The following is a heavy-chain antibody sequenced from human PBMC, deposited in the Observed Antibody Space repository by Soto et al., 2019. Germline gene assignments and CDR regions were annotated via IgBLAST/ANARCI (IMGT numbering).Heavy chain of an antibody. CDR2: IYYSGST. CDR3: SRGILV. J-gene: IGHJ4*02. V-gene: IGHV4-59*12. Sequence: PSETLSLTCAVSGGSISSYYWSWIRQPPGKGLEWVGYIYYSGSTKYNPSLTSRVTISVDTSKNQFSLKLSSVTAADTAVYYCSRGILVWGQGTLVTVSS. CDR1: GGSISSYY. D-gene: IGHD5-18*01.